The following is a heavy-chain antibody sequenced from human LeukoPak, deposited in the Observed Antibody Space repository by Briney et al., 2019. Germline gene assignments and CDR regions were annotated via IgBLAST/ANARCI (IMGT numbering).Heavy chain of an antibody. CDR3: ARAPRTYGSGIYYFDY. D-gene: IGHD3-10*01. V-gene: IGHV3-7*01. J-gene: IGHJ4*02. CDR1: GFTFSSYW. Sequence: GGSLRLSCAASGFTFSSYWMSWVRQAPGKGLEWVANIKQDGSEKYYVDSVKGRFTISRDNAKNSLYLQMNSLRAEDTAVYYCARAPRTYGSGIYYFDYWGQGTLVTVSS. CDR2: IKQDGSEK.